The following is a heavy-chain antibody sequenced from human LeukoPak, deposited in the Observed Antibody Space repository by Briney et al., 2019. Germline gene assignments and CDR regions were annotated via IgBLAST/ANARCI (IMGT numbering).Heavy chain of an antibody. Sequence: SETLSLTCAVYGGSFSGYYWSWIRQPPGKGLEWIGYIYYSGSTNYNPSLKSRVTISVDTSKNQFSLKLSSVTAADTAVYYCARAPLRLGELSFVDYFDYWGQGTLVTVSS. J-gene: IGHJ4*02. D-gene: IGHD3-16*02. CDR1: GGSFSGYY. V-gene: IGHV4-59*01. CDR2: IYYSGST. CDR3: ARAPLRLGELSFVDYFDY.